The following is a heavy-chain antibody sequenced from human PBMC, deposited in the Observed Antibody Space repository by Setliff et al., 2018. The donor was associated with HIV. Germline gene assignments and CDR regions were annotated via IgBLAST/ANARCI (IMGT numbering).Heavy chain of an antibody. V-gene: IGHV4-59*08. D-gene: IGHD1-1*01. CDR2: IYIYNSGST. Sequence: PSETLSLTCSVSGGSFSGYYWSWIRQPPGKGLEWIGYIYIYNSGSTNYNPSLTSRVTISVDTSRNQFSLKLTSVTAADTAVYFCAREERREAFDIWGQGNIGHRLL. CDR1: GGSFSGYY. J-gene: IGHJ3*02. CDR3: AREERREAFDI.